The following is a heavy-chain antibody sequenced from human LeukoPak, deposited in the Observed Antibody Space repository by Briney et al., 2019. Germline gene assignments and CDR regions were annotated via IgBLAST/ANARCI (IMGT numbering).Heavy chain of an antibody. V-gene: IGHV1-8*01. CDR1: GYTFTSYD. J-gene: IGHJ4*02. Sequence: ASVKVSCKASGYTFTSYDINWVRQATGQGLEWMGWMNPNSGSTGFAQKFQDRVSMTRDTSINTAYMELTSLRSGDTAVYYCARATPGGLHGYSFDYWGQGTVVTVYS. CDR2: MNPNSGST. D-gene: IGHD5-24*01. CDR3: ARATPGGLHGYSFDY.